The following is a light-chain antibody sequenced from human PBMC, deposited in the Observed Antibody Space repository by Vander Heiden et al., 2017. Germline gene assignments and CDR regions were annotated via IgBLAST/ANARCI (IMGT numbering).Light chain of an antibody. CDR1: QGISNY. V-gene: IGKV1-27*01. CDR2: AAS. CDR3: QKYNSAPQA. Sequence: DIQMTQSPSAPSASVGDRGTITHRARQGISNYLAWYQQKPGKVPKLLFYAASTLQSGVPSRFSGSGSGTDFTLTISSLQPEDVATYYCQKYNSAPQAFGQGTKVEIK. J-gene: IGKJ1*01.